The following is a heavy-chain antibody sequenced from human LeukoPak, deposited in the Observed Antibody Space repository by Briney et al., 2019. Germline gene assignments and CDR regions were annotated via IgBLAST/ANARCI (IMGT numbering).Heavy chain of an antibody. CDR2: IYSGGST. CDR1: GFTVSSNY. J-gene: IGHJ4*02. D-gene: IGHD3-3*01. V-gene: IGHV3-66*02. CDR3: ARGYYDFWSGYYKTSDY. Sequence: PGGSLRLSCAASGFTVSSNYMSWVRQAPGKGLEWDSVIYSGGSTYYADSVKGRFTISRDNSKNTLYLQMNSLRAEDTAVYYCARGYYDFWSGYYKTSDYWGQGTLVTVSS.